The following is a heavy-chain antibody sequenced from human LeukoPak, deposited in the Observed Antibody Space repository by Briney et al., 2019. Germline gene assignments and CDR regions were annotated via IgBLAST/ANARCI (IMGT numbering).Heavy chain of an antibody. CDR3: ARDTWYYDSSGYYYYYYYMDV. Sequence: PGESLRLSCAASGFTFTTYWMSWVRQPPGKGLEWVANIKQDGTEKYYVDSVKGRFTISRDNAKNSLYLQMNSLRAEDTALYHCARDTWYYDSSGYYYYYYYMDVWGKGTTVTISS. D-gene: IGHD3-22*01. CDR2: IKQDGTEK. J-gene: IGHJ6*03. CDR1: GFTFTTYW. V-gene: IGHV3-7*03.